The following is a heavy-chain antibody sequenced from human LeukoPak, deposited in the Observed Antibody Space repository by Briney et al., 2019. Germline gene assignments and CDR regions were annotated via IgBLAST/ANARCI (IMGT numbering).Heavy chain of an antibody. Sequence: ASVKVSCKASGYTFTSYGISWVRQAPGQGLEWMGWINAYNGNTNYAQKLQGRVTMTTDTSTSTAYMELRSLRSDDTAVYYCARETYYYDSSGNPRAALDYWGQGTLVTVSS. CDR3: ARETYYYDSSGNPRAALDY. CDR2: INAYNGNT. D-gene: IGHD3-22*01. J-gene: IGHJ4*02. CDR1: GYTFTSYG. V-gene: IGHV1-18*01.